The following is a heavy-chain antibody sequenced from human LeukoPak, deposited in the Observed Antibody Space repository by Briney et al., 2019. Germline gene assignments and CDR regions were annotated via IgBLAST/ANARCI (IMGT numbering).Heavy chain of an antibody. V-gene: IGHV3-23*01. Sequence: GGSLRLSCAASGFTFSSYAMSWVRQAPGKGLEWVSAISGSGGSTYYADSVKGRFTISRDNSKNTLYPQMNSLRAEDTAVYYCAKANNYYDSSGYSGDWGQGTLVTVSS. J-gene: IGHJ4*02. CDR1: GFTFSSYA. CDR2: ISGSGGST. CDR3: AKANNYYDSSGYSGD. D-gene: IGHD3-22*01.